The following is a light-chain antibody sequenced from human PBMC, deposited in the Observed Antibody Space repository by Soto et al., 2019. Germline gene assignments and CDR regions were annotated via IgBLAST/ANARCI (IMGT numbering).Light chain of an antibody. Sequence: EIVMTQSPDTLSVSPGERATLSCRGSQSADSNLAGYQQKPGQAPRLVIYRVSTRATGIPARFSGSGSGTEFTLTISSLQSEDAAVYYCQQHNNWPLTFGGGTKVDIK. CDR3: QQHNNWPLT. CDR1: QSADSN. J-gene: IGKJ4*01. V-gene: IGKV3D-15*01. CDR2: RVS.